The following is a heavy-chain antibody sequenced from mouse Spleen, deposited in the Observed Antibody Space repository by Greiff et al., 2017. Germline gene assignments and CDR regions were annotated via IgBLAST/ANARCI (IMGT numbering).Heavy chain of an antibody. CDR2: ISSGSSTI. J-gene: IGHJ4*01. CDR1: GFTFSDYG. Sequence: EVMLVESGGGLVKPGGSLKLSCAASGFTFSDYGMHWVRQAPEKGLEWVAYISSGSSTIYYADTVKGRFTISRDNAKNTLFLQMTSLRSEDTAMYYCARELDYYAMGYWGQGTSVTVSS. D-gene: IGHD4-1*01. V-gene: IGHV5-17*01. CDR3: ARELDYYAMGY.